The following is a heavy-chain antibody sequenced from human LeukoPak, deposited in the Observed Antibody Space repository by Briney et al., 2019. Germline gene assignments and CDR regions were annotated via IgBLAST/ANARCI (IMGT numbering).Heavy chain of an antibody. CDR3: ARLDSSGYYPFDY. J-gene: IGHJ4*02. CDR1: GGSISSYY. Sequence: SETLSLTRTVSGGSISSYYWSWIRQPAGKGLEWIGRIYTSGSTYYNPSLKSRVTISVDTSKNQFSLKLSSVTAADTAVYYCARLDSSGYYPFDYWGQGTLVTVSS. CDR2: IYTSGST. D-gene: IGHD3-22*01. V-gene: IGHV4-4*07.